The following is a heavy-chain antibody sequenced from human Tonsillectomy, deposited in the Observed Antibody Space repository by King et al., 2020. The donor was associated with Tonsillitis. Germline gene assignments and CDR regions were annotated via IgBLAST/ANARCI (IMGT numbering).Heavy chain of an antibody. Sequence: VQLVESGGGLVQPGGSLRLSCAASGFPFSSFAMSWVRQGPGKGLEWVSAIGGGGTSTFYADSVKGRFTISRDNSKNTLYLQMNSLRAEDTAVYHCAKFRGMEYRQYYFDYWGHGTLVTVSS. CDR3: AKFRGMEYRQYYFDY. V-gene: IGHV3-23*04. CDR2: IGGGGTST. CDR1: GFPFSSFA. J-gene: IGHJ4*01. D-gene: IGHD2/OR15-2a*01.